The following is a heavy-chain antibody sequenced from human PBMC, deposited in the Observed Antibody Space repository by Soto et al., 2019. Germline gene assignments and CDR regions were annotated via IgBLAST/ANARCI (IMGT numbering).Heavy chain of an antibody. V-gene: IGHV4-61*08. J-gene: IGHJ3*02. CDR3: ARRYGWAFDI. CDR2: IYYSGST. CDR1: GGSISSGGYY. Sequence: SSETLSLTCTVSGGSISSGGYYWSWIRQHPGKGLEWIGYIYYSGSTNYNPSLKSRVTISVDTSKNQFSLKLSSVTAADTAVYYCARRYGWAFDIWGQGTMVTVSS. D-gene: IGHD3-16*01.